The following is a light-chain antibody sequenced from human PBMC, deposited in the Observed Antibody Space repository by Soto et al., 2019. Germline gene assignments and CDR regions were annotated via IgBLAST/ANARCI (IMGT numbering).Light chain of an antibody. V-gene: IGLV4-60*03. Sequence: QLVLTQSSSASASLGSSVKLTCTLSSGHSSYIIAWHQQQPGKAPRYLMKLEGSGSYNKGSGVPDRFSGSSSAADRYLTNSNLQSEDVADYYCETWVSNTWVFGGGTKVTVL. CDR3: ETWVSNTWV. CDR2: LEGSGSY. J-gene: IGLJ3*02. CDR1: SGHSSYI.